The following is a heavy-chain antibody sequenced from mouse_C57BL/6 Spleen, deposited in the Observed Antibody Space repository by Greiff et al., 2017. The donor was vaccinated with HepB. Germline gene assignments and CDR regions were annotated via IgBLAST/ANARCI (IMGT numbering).Heavy chain of an antibody. V-gene: IGHV1-52*01. CDR1: GYTFTSYW. CDR2: IDPSDSET. CDR3: ARSGDGVVYFDY. Sequence: VQLQQPGAELVRPGSSVKLSCKASGYTFTSYWMHWVKQRPIQGLEWIGNIDPSDSETHYNQKFKDKATLTVDKSSSTAYMQLSSLTSEDSAVYYCARSGDGVVYFDYWGQGTTLTVSS. J-gene: IGHJ2*01. D-gene: IGHD3-1*01.